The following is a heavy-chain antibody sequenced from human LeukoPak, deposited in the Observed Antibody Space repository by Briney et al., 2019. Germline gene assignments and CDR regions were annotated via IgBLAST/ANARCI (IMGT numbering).Heavy chain of an antibody. Sequence: SETLSLTCTVSGGSISSSSYYWGWIRQPPGKGLEWIGSIYYSGSTYYNPSLKSRVTISVDTSKNQFSLKLSSVTAADTAVYYCTTIGVPPERRYYYYYMDVWGKGTTVTVSS. CDR1: GGSISSSSYY. CDR3: TTIGVPPERRYYYYYMDV. J-gene: IGHJ6*03. V-gene: IGHV4-39*07. D-gene: IGHD1-14*01. CDR2: IYYSGST.